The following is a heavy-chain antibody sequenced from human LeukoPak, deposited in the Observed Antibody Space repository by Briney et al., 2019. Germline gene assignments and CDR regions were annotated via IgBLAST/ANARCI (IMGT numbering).Heavy chain of an antibody. CDR2: INPNSGGT. CDR1: GYTFTGYC. CDR3: ARDGVVVVAATPKHHNWFDP. D-gene: IGHD2-15*01. V-gene: IGHV1-2*02. Sequence: ASVTVSCKASGYTFTGYCMHWVRQAPGQGLEWMGWINPNSGGTNYAQKFQGRVTMTRDTSISTAYMELSRLRSDDTAVYYCARDGVVVVAATPKHHNWFDPWGQGTLVTVSS. J-gene: IGHJ5*02.